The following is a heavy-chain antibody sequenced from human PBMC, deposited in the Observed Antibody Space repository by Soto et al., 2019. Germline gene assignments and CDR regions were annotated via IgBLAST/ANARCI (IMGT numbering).Heavy chain of an antibody. CDR1: GYTFTSYG. J-gene: IGHJ6*02. V-gene: IGHV1-18*01. Sequence: ASVKVSCKASGYTFTSYGISWVRQAPGQGLEWMGWIRAYNGKTYYAQKLQGRVTMNTEKSKSTAYMELRSLRSDDTAVYYCARGITFGGVLNGMDVWGQGTTVTVSS. D-gene: IGHD3-16*01. CDR2: IRAYNGKT. CDR3: ARGITFGGVLNGMDV.